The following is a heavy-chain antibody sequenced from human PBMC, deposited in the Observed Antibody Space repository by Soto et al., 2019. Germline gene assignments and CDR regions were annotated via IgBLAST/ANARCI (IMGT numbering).Heavy chain of an antibody. CDR1: GFTCSDSW. V-gene: IGHV3-7*01. J-gene: IGHJ5*02. CDR2: IKPDESEK. D-gene: IGHD4-4*01. CDR3: VRGGSNYAS. Sequence: EVQLVDSGGGLVQPGGALRLSCTASGFTCSDSWMNWVRQAPGKALEWVARIKPDESEKKYADSVKGRFSISRDNAKNSMYLQMDSLRGEDTAVYYCVRGGSNYASWGQGTLVTVSS.